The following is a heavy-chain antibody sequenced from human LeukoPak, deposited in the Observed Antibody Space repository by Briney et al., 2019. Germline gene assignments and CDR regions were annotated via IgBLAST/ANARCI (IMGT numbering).Heavy chain of an antibody. CDR1: GFTFDDYA. V-gene: IGHV3-30-3*01. Sequence: GSLRLSCAASGFTFDDYAMHWVRQAPGKGLEWVAVISYDGSKKYYADSVKGRFTISRDNSKNTLYLQMNSLRAEDTAVYYCADSDSGSYYWGQGTLVTVSS. CDR3: ADSDSGSYY. CDR2: ISYDGSKK. D-gene: IGHD1-26*01. J-gene: IGHJ4*02.